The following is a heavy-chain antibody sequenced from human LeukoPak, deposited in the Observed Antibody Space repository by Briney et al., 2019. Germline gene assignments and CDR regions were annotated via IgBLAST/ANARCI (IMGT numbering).Heavy chain of an antibody. CDR3: ARHADSVFGELAFHC. D-gene: IGHD3-10*01. CDR2: ISSGGNT. V-gene: IGHV4-39*01. CDR1: GGSISCGTYY. Sequence: PSETLSLTCSVSGGSISCGTYYWGWIRQPPGKGLEWIGSISSGGNTYYKPSLEGRVTISIDTSKNQFSLKLNSMTAADTAVYYCARHADSVFGELAFHCWGQGTLVTVSS. J-gene: IGHJ4*02.